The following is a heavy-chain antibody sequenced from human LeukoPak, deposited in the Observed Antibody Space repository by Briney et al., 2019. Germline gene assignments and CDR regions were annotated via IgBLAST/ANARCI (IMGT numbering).Heavy chain of an antibody. Sequence: GGSLRLSCAASGFTFSDYYMSWIRQAPGKGLEWVSYISSSGSTIYYADSVKGRFTISRDNAKNSLYLQMNSLRAEDTAVYYCAKDRTYNMFLRGDYWGQGTLVTVSS. CDR1: GFTFSDYY. CDR3: AKDRTYNMFLRGDY. V-gene: IGHV3-11*01. J-gene: IGHJ4*02. D-gene: IGHD1-14*01. CDR2: ISSSGSTI.